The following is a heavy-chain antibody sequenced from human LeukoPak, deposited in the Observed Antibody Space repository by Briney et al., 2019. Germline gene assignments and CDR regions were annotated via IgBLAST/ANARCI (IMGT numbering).Heavy chain of an antibody. D-gene: IGHD2-2*01. Sequence: PSETLSLTCAVYGVSFSGYYWSWIRQPPGKGLEWIGEINHSGSTNYNPSLKSRVPISVDTSKNQFSLKLSSVTAADTAVYYCERGYSSSTSCYLYWGQGTLVTVSS. CDR1: GVSFSGYY. CDR2: INHSGST. J-gene: IGHJ4*02. CDR3: ERGYSSSTSCYLY. V-gene: IGHV4-34*01.